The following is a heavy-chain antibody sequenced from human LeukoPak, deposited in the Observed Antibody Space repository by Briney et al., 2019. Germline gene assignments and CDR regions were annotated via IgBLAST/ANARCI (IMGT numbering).Heavy chain of an antibody. CDR2: ISSSSSYI. D-gene: IGHD3-22*01. J-gene: IGHJ4*02. CDR3: ARDPAIDSSGYYNGY. Sequence: GGSLRLSCAASGFTFSSYSMNWVRQAPGKGLEWVSSISSSSSYIYYADSVKGRFTISRDNAKNSLYLQMSSLRAEDTAVYYCARDPAIDSSGYYNGYWGQGTLVTVSS. V-gene: IGHV3-21*01. CDR1: GFTFSSYS.